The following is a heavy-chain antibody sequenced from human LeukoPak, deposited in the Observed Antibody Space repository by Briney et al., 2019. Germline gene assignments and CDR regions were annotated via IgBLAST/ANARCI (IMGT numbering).Heavy chain of an antibody. J-gene: IGHJ6*02. V-gene: IGHV3-23*01. D-gene: IGHD3-22*01. Sequence: GGSLRLSCAASGFTFSTYAVNWVRQAPGKGLEWVSTISGSGGNTYYADSVKGRFTISRDNSKNTLYLQMNSLRAEDTAVYYCAKVNYDSSGYFSSYYYYYGMDVWGQGTTVTVSS. CDR2: ISGSGGNT. CDR1: GFTFSTYA. CDR3: AKVNYDSSGYFSSYYYYYGMDV.